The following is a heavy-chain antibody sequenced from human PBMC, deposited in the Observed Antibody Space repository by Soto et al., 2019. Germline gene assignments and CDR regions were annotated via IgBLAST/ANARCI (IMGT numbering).Heavy chain of an antibody. D-gene: IGHD2-21*01. Sequence: QVQLVQSGAEVKKPGSSVKVSCKASGGTFSSYAISWVRQAPGQGLEWMGGIIPIFGTANYAQKFQGRVTIIGDEFRSTAYMELSSLISEDMAVYYCARDLGDYDSYYFDYWGQGTLVTVSS. V-gene: IGHV1-69*01. CDR1: GGTFSSYA. CDR3: ARDLGDYDSYYFDY. J-gene: IGHJ4*02. CDR2: IIPIFGTA.